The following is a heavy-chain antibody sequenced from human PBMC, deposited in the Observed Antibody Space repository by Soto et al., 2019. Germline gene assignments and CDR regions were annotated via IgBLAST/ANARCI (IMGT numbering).Heavy chain of an antibody. CDR2: IYYSGST. J-gene: IGHJ4*02. CDR3: ARGGGGSWEDYFDY. CDR1: GGSISSYY. D-gene: IGHD2-15*01. V-gene: IGHV4-59*01. Sequence: SETLSLTCTVSGGSISSYYWSWIRQPPGKGLEWIGYIYYSGSTNYNPSLKSRVTISVDTSKNQFSLKLSSVTAADTAVYYCARGGGGSWEDYFDYWGQGTLVTVAS.